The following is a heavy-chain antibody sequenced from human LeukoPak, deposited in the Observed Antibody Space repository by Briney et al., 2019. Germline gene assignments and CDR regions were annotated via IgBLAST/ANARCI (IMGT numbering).Heavy chain of an antibody. V-gene: IGHV1-46*01. CDR2: INPSGGST. Sequence: ASVKVSCKASGYTFTSYGISWVRQAPGQGLEWMGIINPSGGSTSYAQKFQGRVTMTRDTSISTAYMELSRLRSDDTAVYYCARGFLEWLLSYYMDVWGKGTTVTVSS. CDR1: GYTFTSYG. J-gene: IGHJ6*03. CDR3: ARGFLEWLLSYYMDV. D-gene: IGHD3-3*01.